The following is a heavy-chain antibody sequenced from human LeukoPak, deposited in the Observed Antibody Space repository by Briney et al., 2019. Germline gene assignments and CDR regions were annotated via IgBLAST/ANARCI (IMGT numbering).Heavy chain of an antibody. J-gene: IGHJ4*02. V-gene: IGHV4-34*01. CDR3: ARGLGTPPRTDCSGGSCYYDY. D-gene: IGHD2-15*01. CDR2: INHSGST. Sequence: KPSETLSLTCTVSGGSISSYYWSWIRQPPGKGLEWIGEINHSGSTNYNPSLKSRVTISVDTSKNQFSLKLSSVTAADTAVYYCARGLGTPPRTDCSGGSCYYDYWGQGTLVTVSS. CDR1: GGSISSYY.